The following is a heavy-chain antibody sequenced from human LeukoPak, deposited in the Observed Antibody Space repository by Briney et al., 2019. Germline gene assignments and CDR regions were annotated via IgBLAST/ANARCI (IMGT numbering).Heavy chain of an antibody. D-gene: IGHD3-10*01. CDR3: ARAEPSWRGPAGLDY. V-gene: IGHV4-31*03. CDR2: IYYSGST. Sequence: PSETLSLTCTVSGGSISSGGYSWSWIRQHPGKGLEWIGYIYYSGSTYYNPSLKSRVTISVDTSKNQFSLKLSSVTAADTAVYYCARAEPSWRGPAGLDYWGQGTLVTVSS. CDR1: GGSISSGGYS. J-gene: IGHJ4*02.